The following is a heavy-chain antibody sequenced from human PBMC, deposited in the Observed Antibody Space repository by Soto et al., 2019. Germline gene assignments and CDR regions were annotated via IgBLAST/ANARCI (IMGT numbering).Heavy chain of an antibody. V-gene: IGHV3-23*01. Sequence: PGESLRLSCAASGFTFRSRALSWIRQAPVKGLEWVSTIIYSGGSTYYADSVKGRFTISRDNSNNTLYLQMNGLRAEDTAVYYCAKRWSSSSSHLDYWGQGT. J-gene: IGHJ4*02. D-gene: IGHD6-6*01. CDR2: IIYSGGST. CDR3: AKRWSSSSSHLDY. CDR1: GFTFRSRA.